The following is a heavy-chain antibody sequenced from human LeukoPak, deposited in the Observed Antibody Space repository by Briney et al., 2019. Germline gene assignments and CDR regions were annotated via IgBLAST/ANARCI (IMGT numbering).Heavy chain of an antibody. J-gene: IGHJ4*02. CDR3: ARDSALRYFDY. D-gene: IGHD3-10*01. CDR2: IYYSENT. CDR1: GGSISSDTYY. V-gene: IGHV4-39*02. Sequence: PSETLSLTCTVSGGSISSDTYYLGWIRQPPGKGLEWIGSIYYSENTYYNPSLESRVTISVDMSKNQFSLKLSSVTAADTAVYYCARDSALRYFDYWGQGTLVTASS.